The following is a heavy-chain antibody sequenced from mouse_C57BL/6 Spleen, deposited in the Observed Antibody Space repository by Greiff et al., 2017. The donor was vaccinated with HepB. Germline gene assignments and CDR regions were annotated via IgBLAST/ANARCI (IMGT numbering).Heavy chain of an antibody. J-gene: IGHJ4*01. V-gene: IGHV1-53*01. D-gene: IGHD2-2*01. Sequence: VQLQQSGTELVKPGASVKLSCKASGYTFTSYWMHWVKQRPGQGLEWIGNINPSNGGTNYNDKFKSKATLTVDKSSSTAYMQLSSLTSEDSAVYYCARSHYYGYDYAMGCWGQGASVTVAS. CDR1: GYTFTSYW. CDR2: INPSNGGT. CDR3: ARSHYYGYDYAMGC.